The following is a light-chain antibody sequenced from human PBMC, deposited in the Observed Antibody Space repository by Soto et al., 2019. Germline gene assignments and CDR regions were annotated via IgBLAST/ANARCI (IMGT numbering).Light chain of an antibody. Sequence: ELVLTQSPGTLSLSPGERATLSCRASQSVSSSYLAWYQQKPGQAPRLLIYGASNRATGIPDRFSGSGSGTDFTLTISRLEPEDFAVYFCQQYGRPPPFTFGQGTKVEIK. CDR2: GAS. V-gene: IGKV3-20*01. CDR3: QQYGRPPPFT. CDR1: QSVSSSY. J-gene: IGKJ2*01.